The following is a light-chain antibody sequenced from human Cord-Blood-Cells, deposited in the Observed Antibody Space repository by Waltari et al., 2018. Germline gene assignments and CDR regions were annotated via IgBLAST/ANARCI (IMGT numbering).Light chain of an antibody. J-gene: IGKJ5*01. Sequence: AIRMTQSPSSFSASTGDRVTITCRASQGISSYLAWSQQKPGKAPKLLIYAASTLQSGVRSRFSGSGSGTDFTLTISCLQSEDVATYYCQQDYSYPITFGQGTRLEIK. CDR3: QQDYSYPIT. V-gene: IGKV1-8*01. CDR1: QGISSY. CDR2: AAS.